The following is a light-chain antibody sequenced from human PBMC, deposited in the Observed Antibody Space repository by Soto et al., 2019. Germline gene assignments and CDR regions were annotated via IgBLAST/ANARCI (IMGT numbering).Light chain of an antibody. CDR2: AAS. V-gene: IGKV3-15*01. J-gene: IGKJ4*01. Sequence: EIVMTQSPATLSVSQGERATLSCRATESVSNNLAWYQQKPGQAPTLLIFAASTGATGIPARFSGSGSGTDFTLTISSLQSEDFAVYYCQQYNKWPLTFGGGTKVEIK. CDR1: ESVSNN. CDR3: QQYNKWPLT.